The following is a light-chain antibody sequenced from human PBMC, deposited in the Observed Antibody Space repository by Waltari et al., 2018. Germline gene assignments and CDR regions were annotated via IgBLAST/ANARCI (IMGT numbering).Light chain of an antibody. V-gene: IGKV1-12*01. Sequence: DIQMAQSPSSVSASVGDRVTITCRASQDVSGWLNWDQQKPGKAPKLLISSASSLESGVPSRFSGGGSGTDFTLTINSLQPEDFATYFCQQADSFPLTFGQGTKVEIK. J-gene: IGKJ1*01. CDR3: QQADSFPLT. CDR2: SAS. CDR1: QDVSGW.